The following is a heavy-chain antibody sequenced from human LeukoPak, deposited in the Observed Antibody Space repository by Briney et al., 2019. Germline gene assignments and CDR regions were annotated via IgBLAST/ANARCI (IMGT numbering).Heavy chain of an antibody. CDR2: ISGSGGST. D-gene: IGHD2-21*02. Sequence: PGGSLRLSCAASGFTFSSYAMSWVRQAPGKGLEWVSAISGSGGSTYYADSVKGRFTISRDNSKNTLYLQMNSLRAEDTAVYYCARVPYCGGDCYALFFDYWGQGTLVTVSS. V-gene: IGHV3-23*01. CDR3: ARVPYCGGDCYALFFDY. J-gene: IGHJ4*02. CDR1: GFTFSSYA.